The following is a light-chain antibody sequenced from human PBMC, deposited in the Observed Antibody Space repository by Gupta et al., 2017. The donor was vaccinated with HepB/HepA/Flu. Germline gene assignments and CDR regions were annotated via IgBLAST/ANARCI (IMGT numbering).Light chain of an antibody. Sequence: NFMLTQPHSVSESPGKTVTISCTGSSGSIASNYVQWYQQRPGSAPTTVIYEDNQRPSGVPDRFSGSIDSSSNSASLTISGLKTEDEADYYCQSYDSIIHVVFGGGTKLTVL. CDR2: EDN. J-gene: IGLJ2*01. V-gene: IGLV6-57*02. CDR3: QSYDSIIHVV. CDR1: SGSIASNY.